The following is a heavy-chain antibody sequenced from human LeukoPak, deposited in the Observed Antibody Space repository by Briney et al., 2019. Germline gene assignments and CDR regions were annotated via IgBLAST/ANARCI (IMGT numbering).Heavy chain of an antibody. CDR2: IYSSGST. CDR1: GFNVSNNY. CDR3: AKSGCSSTSCYSILSGWLDP. D-gene: IGHD2-2*02. J-gene: IGHJ5*02. V-gene: IGHV3-53*01. Sequence: GSLRLSCAASGFNVSNNYMTWVRQAPGKGLEWVSLIYSSGSTYYADSVKGRFTISRDNSKNTLYLQMNSLRAEDTAVYYCAKSGCSSTSCYSILSGWLDPWGQGTLVTVSS.